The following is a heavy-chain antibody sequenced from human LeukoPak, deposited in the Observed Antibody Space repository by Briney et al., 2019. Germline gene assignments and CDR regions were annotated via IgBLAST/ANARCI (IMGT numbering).Heavy chain of an antibody. CDR1: GGSFSGYY. CDR2: INHSGST. J-gene: IGHJ5*02. V-gene: IGHV4-34*01. Sequence: SETLSLTCAVYGGSFSGYYWSWIRQPPGKGLEWIGEINHSGSTNYNPSLKSRVTISVDTSKNQFSLKLSSVTAADTAVSYCARGRLIDPWGQGTLVTVSS. D-gene: IGHD2-21*01. CDR3: ARGRLIDP.